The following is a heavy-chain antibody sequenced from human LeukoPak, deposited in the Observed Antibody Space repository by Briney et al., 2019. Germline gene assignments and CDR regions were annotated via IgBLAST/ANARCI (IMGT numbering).Heavy chain of an antibody. Sequence: SEALSLTCTVSGGSISSGSYYWSWIRQPAGKGLEWIGRIYTSGSTNYNPSLKSRVTISVDTSKNQFSLKLSSVTAADTAVYYCARWEYSYGSLWGQGTLVTVSS. J-gene: IGHJ4*02. D-gene: IGHD5-18*01. CDR3: ARWEYSYGSL. CDR1: GGSISSGSYY. CDR2: IYTSGST. V-gene: IGHV4-61*02.